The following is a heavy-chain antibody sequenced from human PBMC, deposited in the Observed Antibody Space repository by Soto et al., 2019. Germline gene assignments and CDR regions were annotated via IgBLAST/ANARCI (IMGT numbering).Heavy chain of an antibody. J-gene: IGHJ4*02. Sequence: QVHLVQSGAEVKKPGASVKVSCKGSGYTFTSYGITWVRQAPGQGLEWMGWISAHNGNTDYAQKLQGSVTVTRDTSRSTAYMELRSLRSDDTGVYYCARGRYGDYWGQGALVTVSS. CDR2: ISAHNGNT. V-gene: IGHV1-18*01. CDR1: GYTFTSYG. D-gene: IGHD1-1*01. CDR3: ARGRYGDY.